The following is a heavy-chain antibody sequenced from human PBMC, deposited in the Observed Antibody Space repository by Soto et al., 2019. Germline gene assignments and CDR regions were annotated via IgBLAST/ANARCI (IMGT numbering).Heavy chain of an antibody. Sequence: SETLSLTCTVARGSIRDTIYYWGWIRQPPGKGLEWIGSIHYSGSTHYNPSLKSRVTISVDPSKSQFSLNLTSVTPADTSVYYCARHMRAVASSLAYWCQETVVTASP. CDR1: RGSIRDTIYY. J-gene: IGHJ4*02. CDR2: IHYSGST. V-gene: IGHV4-39*01. D-gene: IGHD6-19*01. CDR3: ARHMRAVASSLAY.